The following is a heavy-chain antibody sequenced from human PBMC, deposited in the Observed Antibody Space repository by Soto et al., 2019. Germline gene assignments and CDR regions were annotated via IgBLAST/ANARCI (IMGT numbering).Heavy chain of an antibody. J-gene: IGHJ6*02. CDR3: ARVDILTGTYYYYGMDV. CDR1: GGSISSSSYY. D-gene: IGHD3-9*01. Sequence: SETLSLTCTVSGGSISSSSYYWGWIRQPPGKGMEWIGSIYYSGSTYYNPSLKSRVTISVDTSKNQFSLKLSSVTAADTAVYYCARVDILTGTYYYYGMDVWGQGTTVT. CDR2: IYYSGST. V-gene: IGHV4-39*01.